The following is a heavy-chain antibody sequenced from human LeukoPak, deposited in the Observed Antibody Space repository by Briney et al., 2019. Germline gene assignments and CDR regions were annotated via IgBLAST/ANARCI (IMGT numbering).Heavy chain of an antibody. CDR3: ARVSSGFSPYFDY. CDR2: ISGSGGST. Sequence: PGGSLRLSCAASGFTFRRYGMTWVRQAPGKGLEWVSSISGSGGSTFYADSVKGRFTISRDNSKNTLYLQMNSLRAEDTAVYYCARVSSGFSPYFDYWGQGTLVTVSS. V-gene: IGHV3-23*01. CDR1: GFTFRRYG. D-gene: IGHD3-22*01. J-gene: IGHJ4*02.